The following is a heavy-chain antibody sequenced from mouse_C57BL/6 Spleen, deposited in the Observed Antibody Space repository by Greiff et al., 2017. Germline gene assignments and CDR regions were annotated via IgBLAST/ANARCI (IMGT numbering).Heavy chain of an antibody. CDR3: ARDYGYDGFDY. D-gene: IGHD2-2*01. V-gene: IGHV3-6*01. Sequence: EVQLQESGPGLVKPSQSLSLTCSVTGYSITSGYYWNWIRQFPGNKLEWMGYISYDGSNNYNPSLKNRISITRDTSKNQFFLKLNSVTTEDTATYYCARDYGYDGFDYWGQGTTLKVSS. CDR2: ISYDGSN. J-gene: IGHJ2*01. CDR1: GYSITSGYY.